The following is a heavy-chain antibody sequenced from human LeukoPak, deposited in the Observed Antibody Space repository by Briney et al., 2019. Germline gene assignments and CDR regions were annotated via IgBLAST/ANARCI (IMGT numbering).Heavy chain of an antibody. CDR2: IIPIFGTA. D-gene: IGHD2-2*01. CDR1: GGTFSSYA. Sequence: SVTVSCKASGGTFSSYAISWVRQAPGQGLEWMGGIIPIFGTANYAQKFQGRVTITADESTSTAYMELSSLRSEDTAVYYCARGLSTTINWFDPWGQGTLVTVSS. J-gene: IGHJ5*02. CDR3: ARGLSTTINWFDP. V-gene: IGHV1-69*13.